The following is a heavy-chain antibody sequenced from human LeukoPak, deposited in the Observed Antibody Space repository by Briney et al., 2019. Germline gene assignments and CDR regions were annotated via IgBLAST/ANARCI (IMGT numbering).Heavy chain of an antibody. CDR1: GYTFTSYG. D-gene: IGHD2-15*01. CDR2: ISAYNGNT. CDR3: ARPLGYCSGGSCYGTATFDY. Sequence: ASVKVSCKASGYTFTSYGISWVRQAPGQGLEWMGWISAYNGNTNYAQKLQGRVTMTTDTSTSTAYMELGSLRSDDTAVYYCARPLGYCSGGSCYGTATFDYWGQGTLVTVSS. V-gene: IGHV1-18*01. J-gene: IGHJ4*02.